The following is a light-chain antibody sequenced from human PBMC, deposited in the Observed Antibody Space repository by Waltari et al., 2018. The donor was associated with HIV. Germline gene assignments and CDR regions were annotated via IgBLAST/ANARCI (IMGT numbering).Light chain of an antibody. CDR1: YSNIGSNT. V-gene: IGLV1-44*01. Sequence: QSLLPQPPSASGTPGQRVTISCSGSYSNIGSNTVNWHQQLPGSAPRALIYNNDPRPSVVPDRFSGSKAGTSASLAISGLQSEDQGDYYCASWDDKLDGWVFGGGTRLPVL. CDR3: ASWDDKLDGWV. J-gene: IGLJ3*02. CDR2: NND.